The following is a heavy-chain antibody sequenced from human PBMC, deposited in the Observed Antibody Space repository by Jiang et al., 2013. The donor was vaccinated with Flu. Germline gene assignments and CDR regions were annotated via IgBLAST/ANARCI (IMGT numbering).Heavy chain of an antibody. CDR3: ARGNEGSGSYYITYYYYYGMDV. D-gene: IGHD3-10*01. Sequence: SGAEVKKPGASVKVSCKASGYTFTSYDINWVRQATGQGLEWMGWMNPNSGNTGYAQKFQGRVTMTRNTSISTAYMELSSLRSEDTAVYYCARGNEGSGSYYITYYYYYGMDVWGQGTTVTVSS. V-gene: IGHV1-8*01. CDR1: GYTFTSYD. CDR2: MNPNSGNT. J-gene: IGHJ6*02.